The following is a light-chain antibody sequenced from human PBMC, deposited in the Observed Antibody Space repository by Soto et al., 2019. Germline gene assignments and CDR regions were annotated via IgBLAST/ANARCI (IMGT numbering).Light chain of an antibody. V-gene: IGLV2-14*03. Sequence: QSVPTQPASVSGSPGHSITISCPGTSSDACGYNPVSWYQHHPGKAPKLILYHFGDRPSEFSYRLSASKSGNTASLTISGLRAVDEAVYYCSSYTSSRSNVFGSGSKVT. CDR1: SSDACGYNP. CDR3: SSYTSSRSNV. J-gene: IGLJ6*01. CDR2: HFG.